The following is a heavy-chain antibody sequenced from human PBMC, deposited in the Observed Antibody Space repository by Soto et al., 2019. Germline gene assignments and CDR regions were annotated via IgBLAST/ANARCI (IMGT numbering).Heavy chain of an antibody. Sequence: TLSLTYTVSGGCISSGGYYWSWIRQHPGKGLEWIGYIYYSGSTYYNPSLKSRVTISVDTSKNQFSLKLSSGTAADTAVYYCARAFRARFGEGAPSYYGMDVWGQG. CDR3: ARAFRARFGEGAPSYYGMDV. J-gene: IGHJ6*02. D-gene: IGHD3-10*01. V-gene: IGHV4-31*03. CDR2: IYYSGST. CDR1: GGCISSGGYY.